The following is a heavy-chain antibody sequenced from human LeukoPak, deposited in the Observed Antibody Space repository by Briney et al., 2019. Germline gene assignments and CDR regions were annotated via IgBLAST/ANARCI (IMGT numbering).Heavy chain of an antibody. Sequence: ASVKVSCKASGYTFTSYYMHWVRQAPGQGLEWMGIINPSGGSTSYAQKFQGRVTMTRDTSTSTVYMELSSLRSEDTAVYYCARDGVYDSSGYLNWFDPWGQGILVTVSS. J-gene: IGHJ5*02. CDR3: ARDGVYDSSGYLNWFDP. CDR1: GYTFTSYY. V-gene: IGHV1-46*03. D-gene: IGHD3-22*01. CDR2: INPSGGST.